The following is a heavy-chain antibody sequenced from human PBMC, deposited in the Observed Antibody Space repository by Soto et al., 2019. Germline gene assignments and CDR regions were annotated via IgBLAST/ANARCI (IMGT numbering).Heavy chain of an antibody. CDR3: ANWRTYRGSYCFYY. CDR2: IIPMYDSA. V-gene: IGHV1-69*06. Sequence: QVQLVQSGAELKKPGSSVNVSCAASGGTFKTYTINWVRQAPGQGLEWIGQIIPMYDSANYAQRFQGRVTISPDKSPNIAYMELSGLRSEDTALFYCANWRTYRGSYCFYYWGPGTPVSVPS. D-gene: IGHD1-26*01. CDR1: GGTFKTYT. J-gene: IGHJ4*02.